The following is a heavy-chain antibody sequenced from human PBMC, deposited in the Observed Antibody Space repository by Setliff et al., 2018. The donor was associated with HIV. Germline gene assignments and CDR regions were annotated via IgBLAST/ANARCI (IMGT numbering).Heavy chain of an antibody. D-gene: IGHD2-2*01. CDR1: GGSISSGGYY. CDR2: IYYSGNT. J-gene: IGHJ3*02. CDR3: ARAFCSSASCYGGGDAFDI. V-gene: IGHV4-31*03. Sequence: PSETPSLTCTVSGGSISSGGYYWSWIRQHPGRGLEWIGYIYYSGNTYYNPSLKSRLTISVDTSKNHFSLKLSSVTAADTAVYYCARAFCSSASCYGGGDAFDIWGQGTMVTVSS.